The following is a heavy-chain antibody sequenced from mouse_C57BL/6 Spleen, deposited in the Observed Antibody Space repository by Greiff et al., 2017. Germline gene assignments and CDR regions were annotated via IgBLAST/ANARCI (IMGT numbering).Heavy chain of an antibody. J-gene: IGHJ4*01. V-gene: IGHV1-26*01. D-gene: IGHD1-1*01. CDR2: INPNNGGT. Sequence: EVQLQQSGPELVKPGASVKISCKASGYTFTDYYMNWVKQSHGKSLEWIGDINPNNGGTSYNQKFKGKATLTVDKSSSTAYMELRSLTSEDSAVYYCATLLLAMDDWGQGTSVTVSS. CDR1: GYTFTDYY. CDR3: ATLLLAMDD.